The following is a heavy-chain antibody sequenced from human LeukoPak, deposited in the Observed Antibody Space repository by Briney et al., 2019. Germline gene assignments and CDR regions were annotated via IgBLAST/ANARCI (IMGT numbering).Heavy chain of an antibody. V-gene: IGHV4-34*01. D-gene: IGHD2-21*02. CDR1: GGSFSGYY. J-gene: IGHJ4*02. CDR2: INHSGST. CDR3: ARGRRLGAYCGGDCYRYYFDY. Sequence: SETLSLTCAVYGGSFSGYYWSWIRQPPGKGLEWIGEINHSGSTNYNPSLKSRVTISVDTSKNQFSLKLSSVTAADTAMYYCARGRRLGAYCGGDCYRYYFDYWGQGTLVTVSS.